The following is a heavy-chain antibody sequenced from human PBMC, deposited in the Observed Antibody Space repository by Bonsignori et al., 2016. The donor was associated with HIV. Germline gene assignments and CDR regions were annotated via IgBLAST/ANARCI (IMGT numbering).Heavy chain of an antibody. Sequence: VRQMPGKGLVWVSRINSDGSSTSYADSVKGRFTISRDNAKNTLYLQMNSLRAEDTAVYYCASLGTTRNAFDIWGQGTMVTVSS. V-gene: IGHV3-74*01. J-gene: IGHJ3*02. CDR2: INSDGSST. D-gene: IGHD1-7*01. CDR3: ASLGTTRNAFDI.